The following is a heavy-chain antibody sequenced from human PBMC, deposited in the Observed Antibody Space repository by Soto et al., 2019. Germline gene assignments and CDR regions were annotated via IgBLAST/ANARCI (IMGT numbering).Heavy chain of an antibody. CDR2: IYPGDSDT. D-gene: IGHD6-13*01. V-gene: IGHV5-51*01. CDR3: ARYPPWQPRDY. J-gene: IGHJ4*02. CDR1: GCRFTSYW. Sequence: PGQSLKVSGKGSGCRFTSYWIGWVRQMPGKGLEWMGIIYPGDSDTRYSPSFQGQVTISADKSISTAYLQWSSLKASYTAMYYCARYPPWQPRDYWGQGNLVTGSS.